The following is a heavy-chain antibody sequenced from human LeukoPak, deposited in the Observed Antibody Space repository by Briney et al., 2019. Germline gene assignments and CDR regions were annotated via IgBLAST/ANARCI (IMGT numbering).Heavy chain of an antibody. CDR2: IIPIFGTA. V-gene: IGHV1-69*05. Sequence: GASVKVSCKASGGTFSSYAISWVRQAPGQGLEWMGGIIPIFGTANYAQKFQGRVTITTDESTSTAYMELSSLRSEDTAVYYCARVGYGGGAFDLWGQGTMVTVSS. CDR3: ARVGYGGGAFDL. CDR1: GGTFSSYA. D-gene: IGHD6-13*01. J-gene: IGHJ3*01.